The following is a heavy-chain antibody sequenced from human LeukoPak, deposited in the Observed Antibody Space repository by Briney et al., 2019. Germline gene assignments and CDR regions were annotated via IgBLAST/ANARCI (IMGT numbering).Heavy chain of an antibody. J-gene: IGHJ4*02. CDR1: GFTFSSYG. CDR2: ISYDGSNK. Sequence: GRSLRLSCAASGFTFSSYGMHWVRQAPGKGLEWVAVISYDGSNKYYADSVKGRFTISRDNSKNTLYLQMNSLRAEDAAVYYCAREGTTPLDYWGQGTLVTVSS. CDR3: AREGTTPLDY. V-gene: IGHV3-30*03. D-gene: IGHD4-17*01.